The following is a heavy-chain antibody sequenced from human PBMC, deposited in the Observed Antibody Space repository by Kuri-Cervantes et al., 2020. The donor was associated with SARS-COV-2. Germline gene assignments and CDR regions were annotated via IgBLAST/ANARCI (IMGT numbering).Heavy chain of an antibody. J-gene: IGHJ4*02. Sequence: GESLKISCAASGFTVSSNYMNWVRQAPGKGLEWVSVIYSGGSTYYADSVKGRFTISRDNSKNTLYLQMNSLRAEDTAVYYCARDKLGGYSYYFDYWGQGTLVTVSS. V-gene: IGHV3-66*02. D-gene: IGHD2-21*01. CDR2: IYSGGST. CDR3: ARDKLGGYSYYFDY. CDR1: GFTVSSNY.